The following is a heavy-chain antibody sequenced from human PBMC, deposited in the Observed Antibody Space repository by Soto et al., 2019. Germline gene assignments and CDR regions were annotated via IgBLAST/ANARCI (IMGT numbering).Heavy chain of an antibody. V-gene: IGHV4-4*02. CDR3: ARGFEGHRDEYMDV. CDR1: SGSISSSKW. CDR2: IYHTGST. J-gene: IGHJ6*03. Sequence: QVQLQESGPGLVKPSGTLSLTCVVSSGSISSSKWWSWVRQPPGKGLGWVGGIYHTGSTNYNPSLDSRVTISLHKSNHQFSLTLRSVTAADTAKYYCARGFEGHRDEYMDVWGNGTTVTVS.